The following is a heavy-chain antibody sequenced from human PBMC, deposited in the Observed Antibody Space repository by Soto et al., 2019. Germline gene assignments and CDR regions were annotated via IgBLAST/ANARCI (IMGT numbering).Heavy chain of an antibody. CDR2: IFPGDSDT. Sequence: GESLKISCGASGYSFPGFWIGWVRQMPGKGLEWVGIIFPGDSDTRYSPSFQGQVTISADKSISTAYLQWSSLKASDTAMYYCARRGAGYNYDYWGHGTLVTVSS. V-gene: IGHV5-51*01. CDR1: GYSFPGFW. D-gene: IGHD5-12*01. J-gene: IGHJ4*01. CDR3: ARRGAGYNYDY.